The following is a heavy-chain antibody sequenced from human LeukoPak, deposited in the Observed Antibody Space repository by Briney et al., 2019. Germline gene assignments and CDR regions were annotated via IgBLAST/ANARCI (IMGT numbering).Heavy chain of an antibody. V-gene: IGHV4-38-2*02. J-gene: IGHJ3*02. CDR2: SGST. CDR3: ASLDTAMVSSSDDAFDI. D-gene: IGHD5-18*01. CDR1: GYSISSGYY. Sequence: SETLSLTCTVSGYSISSGYYWGWIRQPPGKGLEWIGSGSTYYNPSLKSRVTISVETSKNQFSLKLSSVTAADTAVYYCASLDTAMVSSSDDAFDIWGQGAMVTVSS.